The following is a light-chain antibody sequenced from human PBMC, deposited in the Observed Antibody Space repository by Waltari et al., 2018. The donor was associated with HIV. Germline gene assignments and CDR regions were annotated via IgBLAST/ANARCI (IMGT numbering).Light chain of an antibody. Sequence: QSVLTQPPSVSGAPGQRVTISCTGSSSNIGAGYDVHWYQQLPGPAPKLLIYGNSNRPSGVPDRCSGSKSGTSASLAITGLQAEDEADYYCQSYDSSLSGYVFGTGTKVTVL. J-gene: IGLJ1*01. V-gene: IGLV1-40*01. CDR3: QSYDSSLSGYV. CDR2: GNS. CDR1: SSNIGAGYD.